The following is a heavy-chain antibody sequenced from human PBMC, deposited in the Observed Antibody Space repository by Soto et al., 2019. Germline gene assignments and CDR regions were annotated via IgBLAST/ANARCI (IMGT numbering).Heavy chain of an antibody. CDR2: IYYTGTT. Sequence: QLQLQESGPGLMKPSETLSLTCTVSSGSISSNSFYWGWIRQPPGKGLEWIGSIYYTGTTYYNPSPMRRVTISIDTSKNQFSLKLNSVTAADTAVYYCARQGKTSSWHVHWGQGTLITVSS. D-gene: IGHD6-13*01. CDR3: ARQGKTSSWHVH. J-gene: IGHJ4*02. V-gene: IGHV4-39*01. CDR1: SGSISSNSFY.